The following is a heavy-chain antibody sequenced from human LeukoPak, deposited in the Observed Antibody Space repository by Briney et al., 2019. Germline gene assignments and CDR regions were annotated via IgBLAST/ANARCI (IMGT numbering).Heavy chain of an antibody. J-gene: IGHJ4*02. CDR3: AREEVRGDLDY. Sequence: ASVKVSCTASGYTFTSYAISWVRQAPGQGLEWMGCISAYNGNTNFAQKLQGRVTMTTDTSTSTAYMELRSLRSDDTAVYYGAREEVRGDLDYWGQGTLVSVSS. D-gene: IGHD3-10*01. CDR1: GYTFTSYA. V-gene: IGHV1-18*01. CDR2: ISAYNGNT.